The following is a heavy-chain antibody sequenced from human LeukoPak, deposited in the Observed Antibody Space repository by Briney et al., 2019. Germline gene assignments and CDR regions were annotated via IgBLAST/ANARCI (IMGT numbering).Heavy chain of an antibody. CDR2: IWYDGSNK. V-gene: IGHV3-33*01. D-gene: IGHD3-10*01. CDR1: EFAFRNYG. Sequence: PGGSLRLSCAASEFAFRNYGMHWVRQAPGKGLEWVAFIWYDGSNKYYADSVKGRFSVSRDNPKNTLYLQMNSLRAEDTAVYYCAREGRQDGSGSCDYWGQGTLVTVSS. CDR3: AREGRQDGSGSCDY. J-gene: IGHJ4*02.